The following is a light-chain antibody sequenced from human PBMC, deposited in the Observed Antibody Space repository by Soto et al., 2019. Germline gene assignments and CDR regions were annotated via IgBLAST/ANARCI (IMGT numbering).Light chain of an antibody. J-gene: IGLJ1*01. Sequence: QSVLTQPASVSGSPGQSITISCTGTSSDVGAYDYVSWYQQHPDKAPKLMIYEVSHRPSGISNRFYGSKSVNTATLTISGLQAEDEADYYCSSSTSSSTRVFGTGTKVPVL. CDR3: SSSTSSSTRV. CDR1: SSDVGAYDY. V-gene: IGLV2-14*03. CDR2: EVS.